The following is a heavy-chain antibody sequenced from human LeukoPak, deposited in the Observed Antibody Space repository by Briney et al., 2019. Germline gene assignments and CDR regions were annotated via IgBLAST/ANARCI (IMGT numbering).Heavy chain of an antibody. CDR3: ARDLSYDSGDY. J-gene: IGHJ4*02. D-gene: IGHD3-22*01. CDR1: GFTFSDYY. Sequence: PGGSLRLSCAASGFTFSDYYMSWIRQAPGKGLEWVSYISSSSSYTNYADSVKGRFTISRDNTKNSLYLQMNSLRAEDTAVYYCARDLSYDSGDYWGQGTLVTVSS. V-gene: IGHV3-11*05. CDR2: ISSSSSYT.